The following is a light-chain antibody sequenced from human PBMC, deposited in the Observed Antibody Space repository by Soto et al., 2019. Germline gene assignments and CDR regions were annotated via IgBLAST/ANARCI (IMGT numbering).Light chain of an antibody. CDR2: DTN. Sequence: QAVVTQEPSVTVSPGGTITLTCGSSTGAVTSGHFPYWFQQKPGQAPRTLIFDTNKKELWTIARFSGSLLGGKAALTLSGAQPEDEADYYCLLSFMGTPVFGGGTKLTVL. CDR3: LLSFMGTPV. J-gene: IGLJ2*01. V-gene: IGLV7-46*01. CDR1: TGAVTSGHF.